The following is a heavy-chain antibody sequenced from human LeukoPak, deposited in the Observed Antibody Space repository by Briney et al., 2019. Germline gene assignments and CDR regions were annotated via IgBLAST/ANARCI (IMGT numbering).Heavy chain of an antibody. J-gene: IGHJ6*02. D-gene: IGHD3-10*01. CDR2: IRGTGGST. V-gene: IGHV3-23*01. Sequence: GGSLRLSCAASGFTFGSYAMSWVRQAPGKGLEWVSAIRGTGGSTYYADSVKGRFTISRDNSKNTLYLQMNSLRAEDTALYYCAKARFAPSNYYFYSGMDVWGQGTTVTVSS. CDR3: AKARFAPSNYYFYSGMDV. CDR1: GFTFGSYA.